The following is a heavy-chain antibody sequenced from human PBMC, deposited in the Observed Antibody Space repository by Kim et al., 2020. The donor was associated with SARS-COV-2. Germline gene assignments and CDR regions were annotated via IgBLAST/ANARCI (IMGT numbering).Heavy chain of an antibody. CDR3: ARRGSGWADAFDI. D-gene: IGHD6-19*01. CDR1: GGSISSSSYY. V-gene: IGHV4-39*01. Sequence: SETLSLTCTVSGGSISSSSYYWGWIRQPPGKGLEWIGSIYYSGSTYYNPSLKSRVTISVDTSKNQFSLKLSSVTAADTAVYYCARRGSGWADAFDIWGQGTMVTVSS. CDR2: IYYSGST. J-gene: IGHJ3*02.